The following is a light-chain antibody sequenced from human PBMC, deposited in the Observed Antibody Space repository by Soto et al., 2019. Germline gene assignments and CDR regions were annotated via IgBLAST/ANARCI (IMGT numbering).Light chain of an antibody. CDR2: DDT. J-gene: IGLJ3*02. CDR3: GSYARSNKWV. V-gene: IGLV2-14*02. Sequence: QSALTQPASVSGSPGQSITISCIGTSSDVGKYNLVSWYQHHPGEAPKLIIYDDTKRPSGVSHRFSGSRFANTASLTISGLQTEDEADYYCGSYARSNKWVFGGGTKLTVL. CDR1: SSDVGKYNL.